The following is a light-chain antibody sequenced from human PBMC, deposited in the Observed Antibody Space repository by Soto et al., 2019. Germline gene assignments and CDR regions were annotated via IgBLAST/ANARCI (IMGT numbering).Light chain of an antibody. CDR1: QNIERW. V-gene: IGKV1-5*01. J-gene: IGKJ2*01. Sequence: DIQMTQSPSTLSASVGDRVTITCRASQNIERWLAWYQQKPGKAPKLLLYDVSSLESGVPSRFSGSGSGTEFILTINGLQPEDVATYFCLQDYDFPYTFGQGTKLEI. CDR2: DVS. CDR3: LQDYDFPYT.